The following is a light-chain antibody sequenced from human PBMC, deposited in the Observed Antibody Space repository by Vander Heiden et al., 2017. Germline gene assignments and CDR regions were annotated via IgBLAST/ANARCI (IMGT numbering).Light chain of an antibody. Sequence: QSALTQPASRSCSPRQSITISCTGTSSDVGGYQYVSWYQQHPGKAPKLMIYDVTNRPSGVSNRFSGSKSGNTASLTISGLQAEDEANYYCSSYTNTRTVLFGGGTKLTVL. CDR2: DVT. V-gene: IGLV2-14*03. J-gene: IGLJ2*01. CDR1: SSDVGGYQY. CDR3: SSYTNTRTVL.